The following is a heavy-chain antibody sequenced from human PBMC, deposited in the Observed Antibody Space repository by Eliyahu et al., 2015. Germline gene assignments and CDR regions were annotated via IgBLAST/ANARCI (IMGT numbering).Heavy chain of an antibody. V-gene: IGHV4-31*03. D-gene: IGHD3-3*01. CDR1: GXSISSGGYY. CDR3: ARDQRFLEWSTFDY. J-gene: IGHJ4*02. Sequence: QVQLQESGPGLVKPSQTLSLTCTVXGXSISSGGYYWSWXRQHPGKGLXXIGYIYYSGSTYYXPSLKSRVTISVDTSKKQFSLKLSSVTAADTAVYYCARDQRFLEWSTFDYWGQGTLVTVSS. CDR2: IYYSGST.